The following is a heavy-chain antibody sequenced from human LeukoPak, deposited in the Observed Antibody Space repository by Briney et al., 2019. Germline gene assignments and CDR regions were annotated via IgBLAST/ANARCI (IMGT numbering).Heavy chain of an antibody. V-gene: IGHV3-23*01. CDR1: GFTFSSYA. CDR2: ISGSGGST. CDR3: AKDRGSGWGIDY. J-gene: IGHJ4*02. Sequence: GGSLRLSCAASGFTFSSYAMSWVRPAQGKGLEWDSTISGSGGSTNYADSAKGRFTISRDNSKNTLHLQMNSLRAEDTAVYHCAKDRGSGWGIDYWGQGTLVTVSS. D-gene: IGHD6-19*01.